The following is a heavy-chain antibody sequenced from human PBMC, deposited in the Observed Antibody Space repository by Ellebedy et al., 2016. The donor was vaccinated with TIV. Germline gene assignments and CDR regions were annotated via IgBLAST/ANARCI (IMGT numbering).Heavy chain of an antibody. D-gene: IGHD3-22*01. V-gene: IGHV4-4*07. Sequence: MPSETLSLTCTVSGGSISSYYWSWIRQPAGKGLEWIGRIYTSGSTNYNPSLKSRVTMSVDTSKNQFSLKLSSVTAADTAVYYCARGDRGGPLKYFDYWGQGTLVTVSS. CDR2: IYTSGST. CDR3: ARGDRGGPLKYFDY. CDR1: GGSISSYY. J-gene: IGHJ4*02.